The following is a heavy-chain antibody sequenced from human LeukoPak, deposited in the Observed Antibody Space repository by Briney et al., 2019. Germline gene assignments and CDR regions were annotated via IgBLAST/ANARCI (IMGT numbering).Heavy chain of an antibody. CDR1: GGSFSGYY. J-gene: IGHJ6*02. D-gene: IGHD3-3*01. Sequence: PSETLSLTCAVNGGSFSGYYWSWIRRPPGKGREWIGEINHSGSTNYNPSLKSRVTISVDTSKNHFSMKLSSVPAADTAVYYSARVEGITIFGVVPQGMDVWGQGTTVTVSS. V-gene: IGHV4-34*01. CDR2: INHSGST. CDR3: ARVEGITIFGVVPQGMDV.